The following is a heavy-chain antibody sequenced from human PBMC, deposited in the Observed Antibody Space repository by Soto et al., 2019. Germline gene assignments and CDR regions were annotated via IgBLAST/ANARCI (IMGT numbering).Heavy chain of an antibody. V-gene: IGHV1-2*02. D-gene: IGHD3-22*01. Sequence: SGYTFTGYYMHWVRQAPGQGLEWMGWINPNSGGTNYAQKFQGRVTMTRDTSISTAYMELSRLRSDDTAVYYCARYYYDSSGYPTMAYWGQGTLVTVSS. CDR2: INPNSGGT. CDR1: GYTFTGYY. CDR3: ARYYYDSSGYPTMAY. J-gene: IGHJ4*02.